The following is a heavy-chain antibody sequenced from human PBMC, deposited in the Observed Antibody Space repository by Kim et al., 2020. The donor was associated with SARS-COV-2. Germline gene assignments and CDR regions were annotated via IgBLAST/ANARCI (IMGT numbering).Heavy chain of an antibody. CDR1: GFTFSSYA. V-gene: IGHV3-23*01. CDR2: ISGSGGST. D-gene: IGHD3-3*01. Sequence: GGSLRLSCAASGFTFSSYAMSWVRQAPGKGLEWVSAISGSGGSTYYADSVKGRFTISRDNSKNTLYLQMNSLRAEDTAVYYCAKDSYYDFWCGYFLFDYWGQGTLVTVPS. J-gene: IGHJ4*02. CDR3: AKDSYYDFWCGYFLFDY.